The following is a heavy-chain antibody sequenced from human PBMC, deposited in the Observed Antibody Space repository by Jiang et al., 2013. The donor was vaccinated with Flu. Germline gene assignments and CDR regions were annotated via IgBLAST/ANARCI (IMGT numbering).Heavy chain of an antibody. CDR3: ARDKKEFGGNGLDY. V-gene: IGHV4-31*02. Sequence: KGLEWIGYIYYSGFTYFNPSLKSRTTMSLDTSKNQFFLNLSSVTAADTAVYYCARDKKEFGGNGLDYWGQGILVTVSS. J-gene: IGHJ4*02. CDR2: IYYSGFT. D-gene: IGHD4-23*01.